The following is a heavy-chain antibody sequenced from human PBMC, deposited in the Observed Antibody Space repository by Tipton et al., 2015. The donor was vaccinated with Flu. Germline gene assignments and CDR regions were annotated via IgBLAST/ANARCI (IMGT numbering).Heavy chain of an antibody. J-gene: IGHJ3*02. CDR3: ATVGNSGTDGFDI. CDR2: IYRGGTT. CDR1: GFTVSSKY. Sequence: SLRLSCAASGFTVSSKYMGRVRQAPGKGLQWVSVIYRGGTTYVADSVKGRCTISRDNSKNTLYLQWNSLTTEDTAVYYCATVGNSGTDGFDIWGQGTMVTISS. V-gene: IGHV3-66*02. D-gene: IGHD5-12*01.